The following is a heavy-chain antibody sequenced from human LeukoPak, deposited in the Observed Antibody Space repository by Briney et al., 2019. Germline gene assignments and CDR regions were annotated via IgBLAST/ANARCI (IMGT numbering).Heavy chain of an antibody. CDR3: ARETRITMVRVSYYFDY. CDR2: IYYSGST. J-gene: IGHJ4*02. V-gene: IGHV4-39*02. CDR1: GGSISSSSYY. Sequence: SETLSLTCTVSGGSISSSSYYCGWIRQPPGKGLEWIGSIYYSGSTYYNPSLKSRVTISVDKSKKQISLKLSSVTAADTAVYYCARETRITMVRVSYYFDYWGQGTLVTVSS. D-gene: IGHD3-10*01.